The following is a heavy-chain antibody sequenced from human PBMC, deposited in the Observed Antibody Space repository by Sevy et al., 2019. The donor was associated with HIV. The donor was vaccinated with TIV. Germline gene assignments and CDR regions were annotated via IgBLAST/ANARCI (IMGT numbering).Heavy chain of an antibody. CDR3: ARAYWGIIVTVLMDV. D-gene: IGHD6-19*01. J-gene: IGHJ6*02. CDR1: GFIFGTNA. V-gene: IGHV3-30*04. Sequence: GGSLRLSCAASGFIFGTNAMHWVRQAPGKGLEWVAVISYDGHNKYYADSVKGRLTISRDNSKNTLYLQMNSLRPEDTAVYYCARAYWGIIVTVLMDVWGQGTTVIVSS. CDR2: ISYDGHNK.